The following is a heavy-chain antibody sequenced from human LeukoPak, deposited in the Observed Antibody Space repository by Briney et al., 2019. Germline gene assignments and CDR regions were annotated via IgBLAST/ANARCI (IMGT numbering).Heavy chain of an antibody. J-gene: IGHJ3*02. D-gene: IGHD3-9*01. V-gene: IGHV1-69*13. Sequence: ASVNVSCKASGGTFSSYAISWVRQAPGQGLEWMGGIIPILGTANYAQKFQGRVTITADESTSTAYMELSSLRSEDTAVYYCARDNRKGFFDWLPLYAFDIWGQGTMVTVSS. CDR1: GGTFSSYA. CDR3: ARDNRKGFFDWLPLYAFDI. CDR2: IIPILGTA.